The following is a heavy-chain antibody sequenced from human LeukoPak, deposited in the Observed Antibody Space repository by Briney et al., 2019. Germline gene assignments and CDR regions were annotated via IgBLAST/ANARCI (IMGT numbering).Heavy chain of an antibody. J-gene: IGHJ4*02. CDR3: ARSKVGATIDY. CDR1: GYTFTSYG. CDR2: ISAYNGNT. D-gene: IGHD1-26*01. V-gene: IGHV1-18*01. Sequence: GASVKVSCKASGYTFTSYGITWVRQAPGQGLEWMGWISAYNGNTNYAQNLQGRVSMTTDTSTSTAYMEVRSLRSDDTAAYYCARSKVGATIDYWGQGTLVTVSS.